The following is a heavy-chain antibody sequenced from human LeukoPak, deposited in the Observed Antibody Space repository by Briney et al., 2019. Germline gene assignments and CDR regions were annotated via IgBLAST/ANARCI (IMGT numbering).Heavy chain of an antibody. J-gene: IGHJ3*02. V-gene: IGHV4-34*01. CDR2: INHSGST. Sequence: PSETLSLTCAVYGGSFSGYYWSWIRQPPGKGLEWIGEINHSGSTNYNPSLKSRVTMSVDTSKNQFSLKLSSVTAADTAVYYCARKKCSSTSCYKELGAFDIWGQGTMVTVSS. CDR1: GGSFSGYY. CDR3: ARKKCSSTSCYKELGAFDI. D-gene: IGHD2-2*02.